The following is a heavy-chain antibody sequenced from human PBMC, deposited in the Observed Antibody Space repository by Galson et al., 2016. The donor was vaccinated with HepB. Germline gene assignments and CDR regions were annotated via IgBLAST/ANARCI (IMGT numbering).Heavy chain of an antibody. D-gene: IGHD6-6*01. CDR2: FYPGDSDA. J-gene: IGHJ2*01. CDR1: GYKFGYYW. Sequence: QSGAEVKKSGESLKISCKASGYKFGYYWIGWVRQVPGKGLEWMGIFYPGDSDARYSPSFQGHVTFTADESTSTAYLQWISLKPSDPAMYYCARQDQLSSRHWYFDVWGRGTLLTVSS. CDR3: ARQDQLSSRHWYFDV. V-gene: IGHV5-51*01.